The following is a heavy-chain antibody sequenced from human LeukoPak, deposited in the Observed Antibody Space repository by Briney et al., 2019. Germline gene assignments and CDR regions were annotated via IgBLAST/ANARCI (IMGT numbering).Heavy chain of an antibody. J-gene: IGHJ4*02. Sequence: SETLSLTCTVSGGSISSYYWSWIRQPPGKGLEWVGCIYYSGSTNYNPSLKSRVTISVDTSKNPFYLKLNSVTAADTAVYYCARIQLQNDHFDYWGQGTLVTVSS. V-gene: IGHV4-59*12. CDR3: ARIQLQNDHFDY. CDR1: GGSISSYY. CDR2: IYYSGST. D-gene: IGHD5-18*01.